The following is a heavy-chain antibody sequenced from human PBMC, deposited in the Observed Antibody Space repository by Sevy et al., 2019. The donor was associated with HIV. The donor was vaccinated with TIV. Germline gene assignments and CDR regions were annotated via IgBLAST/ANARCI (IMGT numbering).Heavy chain of an antibody. Sequence: ASLKVSCKASGYTFTSYDINWVRQATGQGLEWMGWMNPNSGNTGYAQKFQGRVTMTRNTSISTAYMELSSLRSEDTAVYYCARAAGRWPQNNWFDPWGQGTLVTVSS. V-gene: IGHV1-8*01. CDR3: ARAAGRWPQNNWFDP. J-gene: IGHJ5*02. D-gene: IGHD3-10*01. CDR1: GYTFTSYD. CDR2: MNPNSGNT.